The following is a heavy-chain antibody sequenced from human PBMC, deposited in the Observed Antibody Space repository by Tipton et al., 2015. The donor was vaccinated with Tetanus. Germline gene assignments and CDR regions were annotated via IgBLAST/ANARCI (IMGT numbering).Heavy chain of an antibody. CDR1: GGSSSSFY. Sequence: TLSLTCEVSGGSSSSFYWSWIRQPPGGGLEWIGEINQRGTTYNPSLNRRATISVDSSATQLSLILTSMTAADAAVYYCAVLPKHWQAPRGAPWGQGILVIVSS. D-gene: IGHD1-1*01. CDR3: AVLPKHWQAPRGAP. J-gene: IGHJ5*02. V-gene: IGHV4-34*01. CDR2: INQRGT.